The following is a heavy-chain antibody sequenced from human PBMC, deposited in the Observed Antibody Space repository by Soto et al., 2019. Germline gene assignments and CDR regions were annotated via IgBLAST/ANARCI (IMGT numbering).Heavy chain of an antibody. CDR1: GYTFIRYG. J-gene: IGHJ6*02. CDR3: ARRGYYDNLWKKLSYYGLDV. D-gene: IGHD3-16*01. Sequence: QVQLVQSAAEVKKPGASVKVSCKASGYTFIRYGITWVRQAPGQGLEWMGWISPYNDYTEYAQKFNGRVTMTTDTSTRTLDMELGGLRYDDTAVYFCARRGYYDNLWKKLSYYGLDVWGQGTTVTVSS. V-gene: IGHV1-18*01. CDR2: ISPYNDYT.